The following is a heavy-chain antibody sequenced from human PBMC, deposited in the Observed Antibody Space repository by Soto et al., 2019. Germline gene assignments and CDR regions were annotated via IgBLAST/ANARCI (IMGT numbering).Heavy chain of an antibody. Sequence: GGSLRLSCAASGFTFSSYAMSWVRQAPGKGLEWVSAIGGSGGSTYYADSVKGRFTISRDNSKNTVYLQMNSPRADDTAVYYCAKDRGWFDPWGQGTLVTVSS. J-gene: IGHJ5*02. CDR3: AKDRGWFDP. CDR1: GFTFSSYA. CDR2: IGGSGGST. V-gene: IGHV3-23*01. D-gene: IGHD3-10*01.